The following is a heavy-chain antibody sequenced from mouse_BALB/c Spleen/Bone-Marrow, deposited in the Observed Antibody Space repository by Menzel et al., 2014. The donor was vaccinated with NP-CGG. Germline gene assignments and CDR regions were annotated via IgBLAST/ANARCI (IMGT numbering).Heavy chain of an antibody. D-gene: IGHD3-2*01. J-gene: IGHJ2*01. CDR2: INPGSGGA. CDR1: GYAFTNYL. V-gene: IGHV1-54*01. CDR3: AREWTARAVDY. Sequence: QVQLKHSGAELVRPGTSVKVSCKASGYAFTNYLIEWVKQRPVQGLEWIGVINPGSGGANYNAKFKGKVTLTADKSSSTAYMQLSSLTSDDSAVYFCAREWTARAVDYWGQGTTLTVSS.